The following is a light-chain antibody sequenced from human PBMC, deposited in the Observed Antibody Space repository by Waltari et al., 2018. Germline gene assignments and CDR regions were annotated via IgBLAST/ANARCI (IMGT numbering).Light chain of an antibody. CDR1: QSVSSN. V-gene: IGKV3-15*01. CDR3: QQYNTWART. J-gene: IGKJ1*01. CDR2: GAS. Sequence: DIVMTQSPDTLSVSPGERATLSCRASQSVSSNLAWYQQKPGQAPRPLIYGASTSATGTPASVSGSGSGTEFTRTISSLQSEEFAGYYCQQYNTWARTFGQGAKVEIK.